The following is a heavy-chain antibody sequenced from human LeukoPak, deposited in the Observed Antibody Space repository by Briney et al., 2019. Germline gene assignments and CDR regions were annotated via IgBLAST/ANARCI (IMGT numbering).Heavy chain of an antibody. CDR2: INPSGDRT. CDR1: GFTFTSYY. V-gene: IGHV1-46*01. Sequence: GASVKVSCKASGFTFTSYYMHWVRQAPGQGLEWIGIINPSGDRTSFAQRFQGRITMTRDTSTSTVYMELSSLRSEDTAVYYCARGLGSESYYGSWGQGTLVTVSS. CDR3: ARGLGSESYYGS. J-gene: IGHJ5*02. D-gene: IGHD3-10*01.